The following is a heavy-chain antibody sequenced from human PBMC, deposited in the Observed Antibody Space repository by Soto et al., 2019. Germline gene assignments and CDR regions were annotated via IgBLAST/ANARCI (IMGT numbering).Heavy chain of an antibody. CDR1: GFTFSSYA. V-gene: IGHV3-30-3*01. CDR2: ISYDGSNK. D-gene: IGHD3-22*01. J-gene: IGHJ4*02. Sequence: GGSLRLSCAASGFTFSSYAMHWVRQAPGKGLEWVAVISYDGSNKYYADSVKGRFTISRDNSKNTLYLQMNSLRAEDTAVYYCARGYYDSSGHFAFWGQGTLV. CDR3: ARGYYDSSGHFAF.